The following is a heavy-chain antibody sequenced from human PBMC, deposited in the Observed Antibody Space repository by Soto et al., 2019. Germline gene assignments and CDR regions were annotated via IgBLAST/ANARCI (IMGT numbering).Heavy chain of an antibody. Sequence: QVQLVQSGAEVKKPGSSVKVSCKASGGTFSSYAISWVRQAPGQGLEWMGGIIPIFGTANYAQKFQGRVTITADKSTSTDYMELSSLRSEDTAVYYCAREPTYYDILTGSHYYYGMDVWGQGTTGTVSS. CDR1: GGTFSSYA. CDR3: AREPTYYDILTGSHYYYGMDV. J-gene: IGHJ6*02. V-gene: IGHV1-69*06. D-gene: IGHD3-9*01. CDR2: IIPIFGTA.